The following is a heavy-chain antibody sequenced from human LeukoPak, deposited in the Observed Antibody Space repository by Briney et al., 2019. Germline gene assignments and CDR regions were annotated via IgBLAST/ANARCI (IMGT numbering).Heavy chain of an antibody. V-gene: IGHV3-21*01. CDR2: ISGSSIYI. Sequence: NPGGSLRLSCVTSGFTFSAYSMNWVRQAPGKGLEWVSSISGSSIYINYADSVKGRFTISSDNAKNSLYLQMNSLRPEDTAMYYCTGETYYFDHWGQGALVTVSS. J-gene: IGHJ4*02. CDR1: GFTFSAYS. D-gene: IGHD3-10*01. CDR3: TGETYYFDH.